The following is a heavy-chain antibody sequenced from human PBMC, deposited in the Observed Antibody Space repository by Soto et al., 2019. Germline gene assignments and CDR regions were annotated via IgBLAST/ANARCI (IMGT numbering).Heavy chain of an antibody. CDR3: ARAFAMVNIINLFFDY. V-gene: IGHV1-46*01. CDR2: INPSGGST. D-gene: IGHD5-18*01. CDR1: GYTFTSYY. Sequence: ASVKVSCKASGYTFTSYYMHWVRQAPGQGLEWMGIINPSGGSTSYAQKFQGRVTMTRDTSTSTVYMELSSLRSEDTAVYYCARAFAMVNIINLFFDYWGQGTLVTVSS. J-gene: IGHJ4*02.